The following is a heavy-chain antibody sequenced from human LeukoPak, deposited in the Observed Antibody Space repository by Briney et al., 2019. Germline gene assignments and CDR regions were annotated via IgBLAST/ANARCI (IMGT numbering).Heavy chain of an antibody. J-gene: IGHJ4*02. V-gene: IGHV3-23*01. D-gene: IGHD3-10*01. Sequence: GGSLRLSCAASGFTFSSYAMSWVRQAPGKGLEWVSAISGSGGSTYYADSAKGRFTISRDNSKNTLYLQMNSLRAEDTAVYYCAKDHSVLLWFGELPLFDYWGQGTLVTVSS. CDR2: ISGSGGST. CDR3: AKDHSVLLWFGELPLFDY. CDR1: GFTFSSYA.